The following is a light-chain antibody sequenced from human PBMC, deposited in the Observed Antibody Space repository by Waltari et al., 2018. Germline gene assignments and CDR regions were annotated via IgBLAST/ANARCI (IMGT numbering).Light chain of an antibody. CDR2: QYS. V-gene: IGLV3-1*01. Sequence: SYELTQPPSVSVSPGQTASITCSGDKLGDKYACWYQQKPGQSPWLGIYQYSKRPSGTPERFSGSNSGNTATLTISGTQAMDEADYYCQAWDSSTVVFGGGTKLTVL. CDR1: KLGDKY. CDR3: QAWDSSTVV. J-gene: IGLJ2*01.